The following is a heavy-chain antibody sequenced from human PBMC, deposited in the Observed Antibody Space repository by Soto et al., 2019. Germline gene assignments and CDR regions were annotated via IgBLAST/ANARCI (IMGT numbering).Heavy chain of an antibody. D-gene: IGHD2-8*01. V-gene: IGHV3-23*01. Sequence: GSLRLSCAAFGFTFSTNSMAWVRQTPGKGLEWVSGLSVGGERTFYVESVKGRFTISSDTSKNVVYLQMNSLRADDTAVYFCARSGGPMVYESFYWGQGTLVTVSS. CDR1: GFTFSTNS. J-gene: IGHJ4*02. CDR2: LSVGGERT. CDR3: ARSGGPMVYESFY.